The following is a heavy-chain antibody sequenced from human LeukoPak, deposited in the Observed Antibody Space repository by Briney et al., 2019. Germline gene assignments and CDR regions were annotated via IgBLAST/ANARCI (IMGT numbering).Heavy chain of an antibody. Sequence: SETLSLTCAVSGGSISSSNWWSWVRQPPGKGLEWFGEIYHSGSTNYNPSLKSRVTISVDKSKNQFSLKLSSVTAADTAVYYCARARYNWNDVGVDVWGKGTTVTVSS. D-gene: IGHD1-1*01. J-gene: IGHJ6*04. CDR3: ARARYNWNDVGVDV. V-gene: IGHV4-4*02. CDR1: GGSISSSNW. CDR2: IYHSGST.